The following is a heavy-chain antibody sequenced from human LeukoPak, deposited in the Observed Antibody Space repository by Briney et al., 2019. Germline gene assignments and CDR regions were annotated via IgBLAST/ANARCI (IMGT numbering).Heavy chain of an antibody. CDR1: GGSISSYY. J-gene: IGHJ3*02. CDR3: VRDRYNWNYDAFDI. Sequence: SETLSLTCTVSGGSISSYYWSWIRQPPGKGLEWIGYIYYSGSTNYNPSLKSRVTISVDTSKNQFSLKLSSVTAADTAVYYCVRDRYNWNYDAFDIWGQGTMVTVSS. D-gene: IGHD1-7*01. V-gene: IGHV4-59*01. CDR2: IYYSGST.